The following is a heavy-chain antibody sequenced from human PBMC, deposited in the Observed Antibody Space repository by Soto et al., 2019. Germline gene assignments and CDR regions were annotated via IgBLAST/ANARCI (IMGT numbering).Heavy chain of an antibody. CDR1: GFPFNNFW. V-gene: IGHV3-7*01. D-gene: IGHD4-4*01. CDR2: INGDGSET. J-gene: IGHJ4*02. Sequence: EAQQVESGGGLVQPGGSLRLSCIASGFPFNNFWMSWVRQAPGKGLEWVANINGDGSETFYGDSVKGRFTITRDNARNTLFLHMSSLRVDDTALYRCARGHYSHSLGGQGTLVTVAS. CDR3: ARGHYSHSL.